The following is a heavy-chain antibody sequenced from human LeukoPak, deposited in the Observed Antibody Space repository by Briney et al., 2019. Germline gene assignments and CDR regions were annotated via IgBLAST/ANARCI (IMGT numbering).Heavy chain of an antibody. D-gene: IGHD2-21*01. CDR3: VRELPPVVQYYFDH. V-gene: IGHV3-48*03. CDR2: ISSSAGTT. J-gene: IGHJ4*02. Sequence: PGGSLRLSCAASGFTFSSYEMNWVRQAPGKGLEWVSYISSSAGTTYYADSVKGRFTISRDNAKNSLYLQMNSLRAEDTAVYYCVRELPPVVQYYFDHWGPGTLVTVSS. CDR1: GFTFSSYE.